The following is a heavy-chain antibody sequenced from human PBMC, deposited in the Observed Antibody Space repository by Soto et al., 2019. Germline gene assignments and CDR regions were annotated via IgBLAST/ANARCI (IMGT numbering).Heavy chain of an antibody. CDR1: GFTFSSYG. J-gene: IGHJ6*02. Sequence: GGSLRLSCAASGFTFSSYGMHWVRQAPGKGLEWVAVISYDGSNKYYADSVKGRFTISRDNSKNTLYLQMNSLRAEDTAVYYCAKGGVMIVEAPGYYYGMDVWGQGTTVTVSS. CDR2: ISYDGSNK. V-gene: IGHV3-30*18. CDR3: AKGGVMIVEAPGYYYGMDV. D-gene: IGHD3-10*01.